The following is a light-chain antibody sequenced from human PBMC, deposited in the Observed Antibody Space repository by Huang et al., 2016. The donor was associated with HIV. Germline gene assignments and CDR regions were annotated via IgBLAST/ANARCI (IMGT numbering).Light chain of an antibody. CDR1: PSVSSSY. V-gene: IGKV3-20*01. J-gene: IGKJ1*01. CDR3: QQYDSSPWT. CDR2: GAS. Sequence: EIVLTQSPGPLSLSPGERATLSCRASPSVSSSYLAWYQQKPGQAPRLLFYGASSRATGIQDRFSGSGSGTDFTLTINRLEPEDFAVYYCQQYDSSPWTFGQGTKVEIK.